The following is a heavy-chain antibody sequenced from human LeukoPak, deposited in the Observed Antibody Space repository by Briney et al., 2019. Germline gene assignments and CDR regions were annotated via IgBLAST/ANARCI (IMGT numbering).Heavy chain of an antibody. Sequence: GGSLRLSCAVSGFTFSDYGMTWVRQAPGKGLDWAAVISATGGSTYYADSVKGRFSISRDNSKNTLFLLMNGLRAEDTAVYYCARSLLGYGSGSRIRLYYFDYWGQGTLVTVSS. CDR1: GFTFSDYG. J-gene: IGHJ4*02. V-gene: IGHV3-23*01. CDR2: ISATGGST. D-gene: IGHD3-10*01. CDR3: ARSLLGYGSGSRIRLYYFDY.